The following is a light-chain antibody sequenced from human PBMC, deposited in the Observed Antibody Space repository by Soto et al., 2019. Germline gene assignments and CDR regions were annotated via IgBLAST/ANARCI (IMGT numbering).Light chain of an antibody. CDR3: SSHTSASTLYV. J-gene: IGLJ1*01. CDR2: SNN. Sequence: QSVLTQPPSASGTPGQRVTISCSGSSSNIGSNTGNWYQQLPGTAPKLLIYSNNQRPSGVPDRFSGSKSGTSASLAISGLQAEDGAEYYCSSHTSASTLYVFGSGTKVTV. V-gene: IGLV1-44*01. CDR1: SSNIGSNT.